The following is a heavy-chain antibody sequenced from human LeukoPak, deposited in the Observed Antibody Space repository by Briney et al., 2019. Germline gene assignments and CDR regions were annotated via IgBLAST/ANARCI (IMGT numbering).Heavy chain of an antibody. CDR1: GFTFSSYA. J-gene: IGHJ6*02. D-gene: IGHD3-22*01. CDR2: ISGSGDST. V-gene: IGHV3-23*01. Sequence: PGGSLRLSCAASGFTFSSYAMSWVRQAPGKGLEWVSGISGSGDSTYYADSVKGRFTISRDNSKNTLNLQMNSLRAEDTAAYYCGNPLGLDRSGVMSYYYYGMDVWGQGTTVTVSS. CDR3: GNPLGLDRSGVMSYYYYGMDV.